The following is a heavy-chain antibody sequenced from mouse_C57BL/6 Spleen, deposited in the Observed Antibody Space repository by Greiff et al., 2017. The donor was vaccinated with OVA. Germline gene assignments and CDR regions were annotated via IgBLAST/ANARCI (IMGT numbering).Heavy chain of an antibody. Sequence: VQLQQSGPVLVKPGASVKMSCKASGYTFTDYYMNWVKQSHGKSLEWIGVINPYNGGTSYNQKFKGKATLTVDKSSSTAYMELNSLTSEDSAVYYCASVNYGSSHFDYWGQGTTLTVSS. D-gene: IGHD1-1*01. CDR2: INPYNGGT. J-gene: IGHJ2*01. CDR3: ASVNYGSSHFDY. V-gene: IGHV1-19*01. CDR1: GYTFTDYY.